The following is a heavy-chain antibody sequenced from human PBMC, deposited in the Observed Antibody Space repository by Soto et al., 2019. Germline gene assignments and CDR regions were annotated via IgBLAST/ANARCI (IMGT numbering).Heavy chain of an antibody. J-gene: IGHJ4*02. Sequence: GASVKVSCKASGYTLNTYGITWVRQAPGQGLEWMGIINPSGGSTSYAQKFQGRVTMTRDTSTSTVYMELSSLRSEDTAVYYCARDRYRLWEYSSSWHFDYWGQGTLVTVSS. D-gene: IGHD6-13*01. CDR2: INPSGGST. CDR1: GYTLNTYG. V-gene: IGHV1-46*02. CDR3: ARDRYRLWEYSSSWHFDY.